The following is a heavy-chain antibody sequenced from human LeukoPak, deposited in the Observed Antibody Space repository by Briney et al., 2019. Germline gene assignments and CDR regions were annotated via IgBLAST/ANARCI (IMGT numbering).Heavy chain of an antibody. D-gene: IGHD3-10*01. CDR3: ARDKYQGSGSHYFAMDV. J-gene: IGHJ6*02. CDR1: GLTLSGYG. V-gene: IGHV3-33*07. CDR2: IWFDGSNK. Sequence: PGGSLRLSCAASGLTLSGYGMFWVRQAPGKGLEWVAVIWFDGSNKYYADSVKGRFTISRDNSKNTVFLQMTSLRAEDTAVYYCARDKYQGSGSHYFAMDVWGLGTTVIVSS.